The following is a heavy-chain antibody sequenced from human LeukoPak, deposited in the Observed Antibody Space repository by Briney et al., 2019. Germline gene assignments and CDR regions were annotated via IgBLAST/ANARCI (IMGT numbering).Heavy chain of an antibody. CDR3: ARFSGSDWNIYYFDY. D-gene: IGHD6-19*01. J-gene: IGHJ4*02. Sequence: GESLKSSCRGSGYRFTNYWIDWVRQMPGKGLEWMGIIYPGASDTRYSPSFQGQVTISADKSISTAYLQWSSLKASDTAMYYCARFSGSDWNIYYFDYWGQGTLVTVSS. CDR2: IYPGASDT. V-gene: IGHV5-51*01. CDR1: GYRFTNYW.